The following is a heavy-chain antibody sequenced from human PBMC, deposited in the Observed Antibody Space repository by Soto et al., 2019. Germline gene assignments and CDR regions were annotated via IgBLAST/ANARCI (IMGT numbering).Heavy chain of an antibody. Sequence: SETLSLTCAVYGGSFSGYYWIWIRQPPGKGLEWIGEINHSGSTNYNPSLKSRVTISVDTSKNQFSLKLSSVTAADTAVYYCARGGGGGSGWSYYYYYGMDVWGQGTTVTVSS. J-gene: IGHJ6*02. V-gene: IGHV4-34*01. CDR3: ARGGGGGSGWSYYYYYGMDV. CDR1: GGSFSGYY. CDR2: INHSGST. D-gene: IGHD6-19*01.